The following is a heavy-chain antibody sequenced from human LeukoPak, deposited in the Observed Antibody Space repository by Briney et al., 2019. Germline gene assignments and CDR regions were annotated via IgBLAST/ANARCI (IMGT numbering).Heavy chain of an antibody. CDR1: GGSISSYY. CDR3: ARDIRSGGNLDYFDY. V-gene: IGHV4-59*01. J-gene: IGHJ4*02. Sequence: SETLSLTCTVSGGSISSYYWSRIRQPPGKGLEWIGYIYYSGSTNYNPSLKSRVTISVDTSKNQFSLKLSSVTAADTAVYYCARDIRSGGNLDYFDYWGQGTLVTVSS. CDR2: IYYSGST. D-gene: IGHD4-23*01.